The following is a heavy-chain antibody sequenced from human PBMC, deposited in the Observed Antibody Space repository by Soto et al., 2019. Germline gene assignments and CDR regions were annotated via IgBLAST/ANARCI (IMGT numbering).Heavy chain of an antibody. Sequence: SETLSLTCAVSGGSISSGGYSWSWIRQPPGKGLEWIGYIYHSGSTYYNPSLKSRVTISVDRSKNQFSLKLSSVTAEDTAVYYCARDRTISDYRSSGALGLWGQGTLVTVSS. CDR1: GGSISSGGYS. CDR2: IYHSGST. D-gene: IGHD6-6*01. J-gene: IGHJ4*02. V-gene: IGHV4-30-2*01. CDR3: ARDRTISDYRSSGALGL.